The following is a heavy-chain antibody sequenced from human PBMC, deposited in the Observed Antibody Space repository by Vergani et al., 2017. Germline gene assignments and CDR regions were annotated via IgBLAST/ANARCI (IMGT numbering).Heavy chain of an antibody. CDR1: GDSLSRSHYY. CDR2: ISSSGSP. Sequence: QLQLPESGPGLVKPSETLSLSCRVSGDSLSRSHYYWGFLRPPPGKGLEWIGSISSSGSPYYNPTLKSRLAFSGDTSKNLFSLRLKSVTATDTGMYYCARPVGPSAIADGYHVWGQGTMVTVS. CDR3: ARPVGPSAIADGYHV. V-gene: IGHV4-39*02. J-gene: IGHJ3*01. D-gene: IGHD3-10*01.